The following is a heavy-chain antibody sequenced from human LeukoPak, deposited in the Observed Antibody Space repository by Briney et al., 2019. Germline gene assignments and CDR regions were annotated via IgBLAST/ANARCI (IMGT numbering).Heavy chain of an antibody. V-gene: IGHV4-38-2*01. CDR1: GYSISSGYY. D-gene: IGHD3-10*01. J-gene: IGHJ4*02. CDR3: ASSLEFYYNVDY. Sequence: SETLSLTCAVSGYSISSGYYWGWIRQPPGKGLEWIGSIYHSGSTHYNPSLKSRVTISVDTSKNQFSLKLYSVTAADTAAYYCASSLEFYYNVDYWGQGTLVTVSS. CDR2: IYHSGST.